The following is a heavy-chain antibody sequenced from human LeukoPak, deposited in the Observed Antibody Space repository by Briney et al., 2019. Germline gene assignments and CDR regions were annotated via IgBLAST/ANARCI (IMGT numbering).Heavy chain of an antibody. CDR2: ISGSGSTT. V-gene: IGHV3-23*01. D-gene: IGHD2-8*01. J-gene: IGHJ6*02. Sequence: PGGSLRLSCAASGFTFSTYAMSWVRQAPGKGLEWVSAISGSGSTTYYAKSVKGRFTISRDNSKNTLYLHMNYLRAEDTAVYYCASRYCTNGVCRSYYYYYGMDVWGQGTTVTVSS. CDR3: ASRYCTNGVCRSYYYYYGMDV. CDR1: GFTFSTYA.